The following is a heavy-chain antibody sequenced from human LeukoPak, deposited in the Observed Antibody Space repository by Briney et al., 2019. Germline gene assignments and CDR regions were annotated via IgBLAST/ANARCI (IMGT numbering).Heavy chain of an antibody. CDR2: IYTSGST. V-gene: IGHV4-4*07. D-gene: IGHD3/OR15-3a*01. J-gene: IGHJ6*03. Sequence: SETLSLTCTVSGGSISSYSWSWIRQPAGKGLEWIGRIYTSGSTNYNPSLKSRVTMSVDTSKNQFSLKLSSVTAADTAVYYCARARKVLRFLDCVGYEYYMDVRGKGTTVTVSS. CDR1: GGSISSYS. CDR3: ARARKVLRFLDCVGYEYYMDV.